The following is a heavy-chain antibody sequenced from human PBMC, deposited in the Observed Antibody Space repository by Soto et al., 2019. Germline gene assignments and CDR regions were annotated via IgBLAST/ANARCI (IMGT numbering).Heavy chain of an antibody. CDR2: INHSGST. Sequence: PSETLSLTCAVYGGSFSGYYWSWIRQPPGKGLEWIGEINHSGSTNYNPSLKSRVTISVDTSKNQFSLKLNSVTAADSAVYFCAGLEGLATISYYFDFWGPGALVTVS. D-gene: IGHD3-9*01. CDR1: GGSFSGYY. V-gene: IGHV4-34*01. CDR3: AGLEGLATISYYFDF. J-gene: IGHJ4*02.